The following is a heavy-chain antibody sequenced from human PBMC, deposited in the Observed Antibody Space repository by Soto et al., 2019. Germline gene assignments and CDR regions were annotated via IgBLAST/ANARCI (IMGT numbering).Heavy chain of an antibody. J-gene: IGHJ4*02. V-gene: IGHV4-59*01. CDR2: VFYGGT. CDR1: GRSMSSNY. CDR3: ASYRGAFYFDS. D-gene: IGHD4-4*01. Sequence: PSETLSRTCSVSGRSMSSNYWSWIRQSPDKGLEWLGYVFYGGTDYNPSLEGRVSMSVEAPKSQFSLKLTSVTAADTAVYYCASYRGAFYFDSWGQGIQVTVSS.